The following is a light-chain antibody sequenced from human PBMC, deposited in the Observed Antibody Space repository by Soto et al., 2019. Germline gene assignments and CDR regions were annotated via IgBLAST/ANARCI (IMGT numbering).Light chain of an antibody. CDR1: QRVSNSY. V-gene: IGKV3-20*01. Sequence: EIVLTQSPGTLSLSPGARATLSCRESQRVSNSYFAWYQQKPGQAPRLLIYGTSNTATGIPARFSGSRSATDFTLTISSLEPEYFVVYYCQQYRTSPYTFVQVTRLEIK. CDR3: QQYRTSPYT. J-gene: IGKJ2*01. CDR2: GTS.